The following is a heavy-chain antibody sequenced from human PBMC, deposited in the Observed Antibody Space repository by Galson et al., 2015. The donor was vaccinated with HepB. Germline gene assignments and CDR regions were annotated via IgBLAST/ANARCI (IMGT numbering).Heavy chain of an antibody. CDR3: ARDRFRMTGIKDAFDI. CDR1: GFTFSSYG. V-gene: IGHV3-21*06. Sequence: SLRLSCAVSGFTFSSYGMDWVRQAPGKGLEWVSFISSSSTYMYYADTVKGRFAISRDNANNSVFLQMNSLRAEDTAVYYCARDRFRMTGIKDAFDIWGQGTMVTVSS. D-gene: IGHD1-20*01. CDR2: ISSSSTYM. J-gene: IGHJ3*02.